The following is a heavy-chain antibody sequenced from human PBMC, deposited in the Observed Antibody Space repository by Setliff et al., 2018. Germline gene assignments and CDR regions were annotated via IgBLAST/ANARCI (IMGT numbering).Heavy chain of an antibody. J-gene: IGHJ1*01. V-gene: IGHV3-30*02. CDR1: GFTFSSYG. D-gene: IGHD3-10*01. CDR3: VRDYSMAISVGYLQH. CDR2: IRYNGNNK. Sequence: GESLTISCAASGFTFSSYGMHWVRQAPGKGLEWVAFIRYNGNNKYYIDSMKGRFTISRENSKNTLYLEMSSLRDEDTAVYYCVRDYSMAISVGYLQHWGQGTQVTVSS.